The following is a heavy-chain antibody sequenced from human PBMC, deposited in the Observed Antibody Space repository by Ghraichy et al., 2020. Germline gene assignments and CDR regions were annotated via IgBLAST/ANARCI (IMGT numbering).Heavy chain of an antibody. D-gene: IGHD3-10*01. CDR1: GFTFSNFA. Sequence: GESLNISCVASGFTFSNFAMSWVRQAPGKGLEWVSGIRGNGETDSADSVKGRFTISRDNSKNTLYLQMNSLRAEDTALYYCAKGSREFILYNWFDPWGQGTLVTVSS. CDR3: AKGSREFILYNWFDP. J-gene: IGHJ5*02. V-gene: IGHV3-23*01. CDR2: IRGNGET.